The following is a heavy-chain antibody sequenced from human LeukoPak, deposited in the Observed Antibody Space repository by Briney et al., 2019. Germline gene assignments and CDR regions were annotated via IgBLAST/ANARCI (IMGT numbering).Heavy chain of an antibody. V-gene: IGHV5-51*01. CDR3: VSVQNYYDSSGYWNFDY. CDR1: GYSFTTYW. Sequence: GESLKISCKGSGYSFTTYWIGWVRQMSGKGLEWMGIIYPDDSDTRYSPSFQGQVTISADKSISTAYLQWSSLKASDTAMYYCVSVQNYYDSSGYWNFDYWGQGTLVTVSS. D-gene: IGHD3-22*01. J-gene: IGHJ4*02. CDR2: IYPDDSDT.